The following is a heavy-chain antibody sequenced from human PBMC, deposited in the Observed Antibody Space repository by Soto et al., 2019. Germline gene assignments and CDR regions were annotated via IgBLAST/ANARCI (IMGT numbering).Heavy chain of an antibody. V-gene: IGHV1-46*03. D-gene: IGHD3-22*01. CDR2: INPSGGST. CDR1: GYTFTSDY. J-gene: IGHJ4*02. Sequence: ASVKGSCKASGYTFTSDYMRWVRQAPGQGLEWMGIINPSGGSTSYAQKFQGRVTMTRDTSTSTVYMELSSLRSEDTAVYYCARGHYYDSSGYYHTPYDYWGQGTLVTVSS. CDR3: ARGHYYDSSGYYHTPYDY.